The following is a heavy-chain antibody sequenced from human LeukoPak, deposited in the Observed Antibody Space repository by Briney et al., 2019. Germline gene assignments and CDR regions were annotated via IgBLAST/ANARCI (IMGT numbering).Heavy chain of an antibody. CDR1: GGSVYTSDYY. V-gene: IGHV4-39*07. CDR2: IFYTGKT. Sequence: SETLSLTCTVSGGSVYTSDYYWGWVRPPPGKGPEWIGDIFYTGKTNYNPSLKSRVSISIDTSKNQFSLKLTSVTAADTAGYYCARVFGSWGQGTLVTVSS. CDR3: ARVFGS. J-gene: IGHJ4*02.